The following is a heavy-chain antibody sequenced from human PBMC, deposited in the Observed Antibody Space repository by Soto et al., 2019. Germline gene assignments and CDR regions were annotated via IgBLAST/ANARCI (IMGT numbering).Heavy chain of an antibody. CDR3: ARDRTIRYFDY. CDR2: IWYDGSNK. D-gene: IGHD3-9*01. V-gene: IGHV3-33*01. Sequence: QVQLVESGGGVVQPGRSLRLSCAASGFAFSGYAMHWVRQAPGKGLEWMAVIWYDGSNKYYIDSVKDRFTIARDNSKNTVYLQMNSLRADDTAVYFYARDRTIRYFDYWGQGTLVTVSS. CDR1: GFAFSGYA. J-gene: IGHJ4*02.